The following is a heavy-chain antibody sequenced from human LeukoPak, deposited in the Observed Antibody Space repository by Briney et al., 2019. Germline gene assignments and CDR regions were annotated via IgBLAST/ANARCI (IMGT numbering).Heavy chain of an antibody. CDR3: AREDPGIAAAGFDY. CDR1: GFTFSSYS. D-gene: IGHD6-13*01. CDR2: ISSSSSYI. Sequence: PGGSLRLSCAASGFTFSSYSMNWVRQAPGKGLEWVSSISSSSSYIYYADSVKGRFTISRDNAKNSLHLQMNSLRAEDTAVYYCAREDPGIAAAGFDYWGQGTLVTVSS. V-gene: IGHV3-21*01. J-gene: IGHJ4*02.